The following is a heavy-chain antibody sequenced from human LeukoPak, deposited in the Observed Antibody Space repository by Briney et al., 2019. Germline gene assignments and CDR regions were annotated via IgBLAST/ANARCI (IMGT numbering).Heavy chain of an antibody. J-gene: IGHJ5*02. CDR1: GFTFSIYA. Sequence: PGGSLRLSCAASGFTFSIYAMSWVRQAPGKGLEWVSAISGSGGSTYYADSVKGRFTISRDNPKNTLYLQMNSLRAEGTAVYYCAKGHCSSTSCARFDPWGQGTLVTVSS. D-gene: IGHD2-2*01. CDR2: ISGSGGST. V-gene: IGHV3-23*01. CDR3: AKGHCSSTSCARFDP.